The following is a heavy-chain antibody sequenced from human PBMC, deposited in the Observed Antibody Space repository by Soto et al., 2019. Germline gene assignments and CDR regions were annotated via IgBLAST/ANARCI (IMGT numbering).Heavy chain of an antibody. Sequence: QVQLVQSGPEVKKPGASVKVSCKASGYTFTSDGIAWVRQAPGHGLEWMAWVSAYSDNANYTQTGQERVNLTTDTYTTTAYMELTSMRSEDTAVYYCARTYSYDQSRHSYIEIFDYRGQGTLVVVSS. CDR1: GYTFTSDG. J-gene: IGHJ4*02. V-gene: IGHV1-18*01. CDR2: VSAYSDNA. CDR3: ARTYSYDQSRHSYIEIFDY. D-gene: IGHD3-22*01.